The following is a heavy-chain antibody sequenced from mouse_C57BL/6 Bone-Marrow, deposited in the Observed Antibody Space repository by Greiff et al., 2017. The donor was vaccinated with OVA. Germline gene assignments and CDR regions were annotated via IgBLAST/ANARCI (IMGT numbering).Heavy chain of an antibody. CDR2: IHPNSGST. CDR3: ARLLIYYGNCFVDY. J-gene: IGHJ2*01. Sequence: QVQLQQPGAELVKPGASVKLSCKASGYTFTSYWMHWVKQRPGQGLEWIGMIHPNSGSTNYNEKFKSKATLTVDKSSSTAYMQLSSLTSEDSAVYYCARLLIYYGNCFVDYWGQGTTLTVSS. V-gene: IGHV1-64*01. D-gene: IGHD2-1*01. CDR1: GYTFTSYW.